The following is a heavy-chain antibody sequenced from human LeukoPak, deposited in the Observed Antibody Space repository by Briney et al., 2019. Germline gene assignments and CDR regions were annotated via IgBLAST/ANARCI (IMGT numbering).Heavy chain of an antibody. D-gene: IGHD3-22*01. CDR2: INHSGST. CDR3: ARKTAAHYYDSSALTDAFDI. J-gene: IGHJ3*02. V-gene: IGHV4-34*01. CDR1: GGSFSGYY. Sequence: PSETLSLTCAVYGGSFSGYYWSWIRQPPGKGLEWLGEINHSGSTNYNPSLKSRVTISVDTSKNQFSLKLSSVTAADTAVYYCARKTAAHYYDSSALTDAFDIWGQGTMVTVSS.